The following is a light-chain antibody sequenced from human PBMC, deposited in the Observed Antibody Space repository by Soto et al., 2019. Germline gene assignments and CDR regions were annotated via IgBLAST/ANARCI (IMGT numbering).Light chain of an antibody. CDR1: SSDVGDYNY. Sequence: VLTQPASVSGSPGQSNTISCTGTSSDVGDYNYVSWYQQHPGKAPKLIIYGVSNRPSGISNRFSGSKSGNTASLTISGLQAEDEADYYCSSYTSTNTLVFGGGTKVTVL. V-gene: IGLV2-14*01. J-gene: IGLJ2*01. CDR3: SSYTSTNTLV. CDR2: GVS.